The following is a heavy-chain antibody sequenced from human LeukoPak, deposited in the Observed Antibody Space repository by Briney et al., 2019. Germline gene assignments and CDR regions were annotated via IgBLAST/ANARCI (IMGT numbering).Heavy chain of an antibody. CDR3: ARDWFHAIDY. D-gene: IGHD2/OR15-2a*01. CDR2: IYSGRST. Sequence: GGSLRLSCAASGFTVSSYYMSWVRQAPGKGLEWVSVIYSGRSTSYADSVKGRFTISRDNAKNTLYLQMNSLRAEDTAVYYCARDWFHAIDYWGQGTLVTVSS. J-gene: IGHJ4*02. CDR1: GFTVSSYY. V-gene: IGHV3-66*01.